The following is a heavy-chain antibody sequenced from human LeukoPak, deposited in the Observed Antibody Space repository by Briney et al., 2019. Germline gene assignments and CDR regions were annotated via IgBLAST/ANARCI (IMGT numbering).Heavy chain of an antibody. CDR3: ARAHCSSTDCPPDY. Sequence: GRSLRLSCAASGFTFSSYGMHWVRLAPGKGLEWVAAISYDGENTFYADSVKGRFTISRDNSKNTLHLQMGNLRAEDTAAFCCARAHCSSTDCPPDYWGQGTLVTVSS. CDR2: ISYDGENT. CDR1: GFTFSSYG. D-gene: IGHD2-2*01. V-gene: IGHV3-30*06. J-gene: IGHJ4*02.